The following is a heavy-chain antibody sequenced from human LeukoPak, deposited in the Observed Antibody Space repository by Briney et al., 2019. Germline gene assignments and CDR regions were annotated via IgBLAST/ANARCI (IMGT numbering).Heavy chain of an antibody. CDR1: GYTFTSYY. D-gene: IGHD5-12*01. CDR3: ARGRRGYSGYEDY. J-gene: IGHJ4*02. Sequence: ASVKVSCKASGYTFTSYYMYWVRQAPGQGLEWMGWMNPNSGNTGYAQKFQGRVTITRNTSISTAYMELSSLRSEDTAVYYCARGRRGYSGYEDYWGQGTLVTVSS. V-gene: IGHV1-8*03. CDR2: MNPNSGNT.